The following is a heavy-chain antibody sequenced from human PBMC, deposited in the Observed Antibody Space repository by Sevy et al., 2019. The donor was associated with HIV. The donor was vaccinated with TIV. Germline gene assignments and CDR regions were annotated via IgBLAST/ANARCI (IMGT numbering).Heavy chain of an antibody. CDR1: GFTFSSYG. J-gene: IGHJ6*02. V-gene: IGHV3-33*01. CDR2: IWYDGSNK. CDR3: ARDWVVAATIKGYYYYGMDV. Sequence: GGSLRLSCAASGFTFSSYGMHWVRQAPGKGLEWVAVIWYDGSNKYYADSVKGRFTISRDNSKNTLYLQMNSLRAEDTAVYYCARDWVVAATIKGYYYYGMDVWGQGTTVTVSS. D-gene: IGHD2-15*01.